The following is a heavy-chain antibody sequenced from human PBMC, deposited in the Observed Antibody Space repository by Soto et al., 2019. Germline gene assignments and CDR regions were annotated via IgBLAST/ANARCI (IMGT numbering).Heavy chain of an antibody. V-gene: IGHV4-31*03. CDR2: IYYSRST. CDR3: ARVPGR. CDR1: GFSISSGGYY. J-gene: IGHJ4*02. D-gene: IGHD2-2*01. Sequence: SETLSLTCTVSGFSISSGGYYWSWIRQHPGKGLEWIGYIYYSRSTNYNTSIKSRVNISIDRPKNQVSQKISSVTAADTAVYYCARVPGRWGQGTLVTVS.